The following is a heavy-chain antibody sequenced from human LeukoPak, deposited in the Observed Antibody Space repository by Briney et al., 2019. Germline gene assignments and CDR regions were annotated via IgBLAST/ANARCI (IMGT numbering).Heavy chain of an antibody. CDR1: GYTFTSYY. CDR2: INPSGDRT. V-gene: IGHV1-46*01. Sequence: ASVKVSCKASGYTFTSYYIHWVRQAPGQELEWMGIINPSGDRTTYAQKFQGRVTMTRDTSTSTVYMELSSLRSEDTAVYYCARDLSPVGSGGSCPDYWGQGSLVTVSS. D-gene: IGHD2-15*01. J-gene: IGHJ4*02. CDR3: ARDLSPVGSGGSCPDY.